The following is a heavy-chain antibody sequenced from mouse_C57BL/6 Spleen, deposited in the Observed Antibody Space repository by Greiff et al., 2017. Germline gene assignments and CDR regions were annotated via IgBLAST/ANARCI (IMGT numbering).Heavy chain of an antibody. CDR1: GYTFTSYW. CDR2: IHPNSGST. D-gene: IGHD2-4*01. J-gene: IGHJ4*01. V-gene: IGHV1-64*01. CDR3: VRGLRPYYYAMDY. Sequence: QVHVKPPGAELVKPGASVKLSCKASGYTFTSYWMHWVKQRPGQGLEWIGMIHPNSGSTNYNEKFKSKATLTVDKSSSTAYMQLSSLTSEDSAVYYCVRGLRPYYYAMDYWGQGTSVTVSS.